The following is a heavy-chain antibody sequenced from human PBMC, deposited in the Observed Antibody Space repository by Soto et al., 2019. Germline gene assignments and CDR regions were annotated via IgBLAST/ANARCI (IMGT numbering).Heavy chain of an antibody. Sequence: PVGSLRLSCAASGFTFSSYAVHWVRQAPGKGLEWVAVISYDGSNKYYADSVKGRFTISRDNSKNTLYLQMNRLRAEDTAVYYCARDLGYSSSLYYYYYYGMDVWGQGTTVIVSS. V-gene: IGHV3-30-3*01. CDR1: GFTFSSYA. CDR3: ARDLGYSSSLYYYYYYGMDV. CDR2: ISYDGSNK. D-gene: IGHD6-6*01. J-gene: IGHJ6*02.